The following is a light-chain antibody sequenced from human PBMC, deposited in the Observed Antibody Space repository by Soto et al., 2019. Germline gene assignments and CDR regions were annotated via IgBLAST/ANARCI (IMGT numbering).Light chain of an antibody. J-gene: IGKJ5*01. CDR1: QYISNS. V-gene: IGKV3-15*01. CDR3: QQYNHWSSIT. CDR2: GAS. Sequence: EIAMTQSPSTLSVSLGERATLSCRARQYISNSLAWYQQRPGQAPSLLIYGASTRATGVPARFSGSGSGTDFLLSISGLQSDDSAVYYCQQYNHWSSITFGQGTRLEIK.